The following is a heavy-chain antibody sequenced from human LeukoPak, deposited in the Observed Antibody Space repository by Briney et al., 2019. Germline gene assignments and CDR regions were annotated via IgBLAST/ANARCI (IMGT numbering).Heavy chain of an antibody. CDR2: VSHTGST. CDR1: GGSFSGYY. Sequence: SETLSRTCPVYGGSFSGYYWSWIRQPPGKGLEWIGRVSHTGSTDYNPSLRSRVIVSVDTSKDQFSLKLSSVAAAHTAVYYCARVDGWAYSGYDAFAFLRAPWGQGTLVTVSS. CDR3: ARVDGWAYSGYDAFAFLRAP. J-gene: IGHJ5*02. V-gene: IGHV4-34*01. D-gene: IGHD5-12*01.